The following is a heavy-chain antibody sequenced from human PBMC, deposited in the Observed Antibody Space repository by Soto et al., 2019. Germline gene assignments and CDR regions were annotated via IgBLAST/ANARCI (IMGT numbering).Heavy chain of an antibody. D-gene: IGHD6-19*01. CDR2: IKHSGSS. CDR1: AGSFSHYY. J-gene: IGHJ3*02. Sequence: SATLSLTCAVYAGSFSHYYWNWIRQSPGKGLEWIGKIKHSGSSNYNPSLRSRVSISVDMSKNQFSLRLTSVTAADTAVYYCARGGSSDWQVALDIWGQGTMVTVSS. CDR3: ARGGSSDWQVALDI. V-gene: IGHV4-34*01.